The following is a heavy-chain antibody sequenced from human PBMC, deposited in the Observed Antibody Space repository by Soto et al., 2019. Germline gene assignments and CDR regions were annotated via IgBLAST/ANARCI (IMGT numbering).Heavy chain of an antibody. CDR3: ASLGNTYYYGAGSFRNWFDP. Sequence: QVQLVESGGGVVQPGRSLRLSCPPPGFTFSSYAIHWFPQPPGKGLEWVAVISKDGSNKYYPDSVKGRFTISRDNSKNTLYLEMNSLRAEDTAGYYCASLGNTYYYGAGSFRNWFDPWGQGTLVTVSS. CDR1: GFTFSSYA. J-gene: IGHJ5*02. CDR2: ISKDGSNK. V-gene: IGHV3-30-3*01. D-gene: IGHD3-10*01.